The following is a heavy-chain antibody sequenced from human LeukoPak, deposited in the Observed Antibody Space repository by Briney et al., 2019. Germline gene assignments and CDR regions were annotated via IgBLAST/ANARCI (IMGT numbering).Heavy chain of an antibody. V-gene: IGHV3-7*01. CDR2: IKQDGSEK. D-gene: IGHD3-3*01. CDR3: AREDVDFWSGYSYYYYMDV. CDR1: GFTFSSYW. Sequence: PGGSLRLSCAASGFTFSSYWMSWVRQAPGKGLEWVANIKQDGSEKYYVDSVKVRFTISRDNAKNSLYLQMNSLRAEDTAVYYCAREDVDFWSGYSYYYYMDVWGKGTTVTVSS. J-gene: IGHJ6*03.